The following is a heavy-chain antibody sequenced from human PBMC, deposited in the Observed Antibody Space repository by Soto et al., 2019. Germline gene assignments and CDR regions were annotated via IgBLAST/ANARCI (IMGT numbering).Heavy chain of an antibody. Sequence: SETLSLTCAVPGGSISSSNWWSWVRQPPGKGLEWIGEIYHSGSTNYNPSLKSRVTISVDKSKNQFSLKLSSVTAADTAVYYCARGLEVSYYYYGMDVWGQGTTVTVSS. D-gene: IGHD1-1*01. CDR3: ARGLEVSYYYYGMDV. J-gene: IGHJ6*02. CDR2: IYHSGST. V-gene: IGHV4-4*02. CDR1: GGSISSSNW.